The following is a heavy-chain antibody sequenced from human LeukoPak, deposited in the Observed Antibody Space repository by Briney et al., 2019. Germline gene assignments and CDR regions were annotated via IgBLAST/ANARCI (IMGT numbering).Heavy chain of an antibody. Sequence: ASVKVSCKASGYTFSRYGINWVRQAPGQGLEWVGWISAYSGNTDYAQNLQGRVTMTTDTSTNTAYMDLKNLTSDDTAVYYCARTYYYDSSGYYYWDPDYWGQGTLVTVSS. CDR2: ISAYSGNT. CDR3: ARTYYYDSSGYYYWDPDY. CDR1: GYTFSRYG. D-gene: IGHD3-22*01. J-gene: IGHJ4*02. V-gene: IGHV1-18*01.